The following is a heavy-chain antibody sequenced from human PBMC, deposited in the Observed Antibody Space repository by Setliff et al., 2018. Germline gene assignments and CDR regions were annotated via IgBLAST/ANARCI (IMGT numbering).Heavy chain of an antibody. CDR3: AKDLSSNTAASYFFDL. CDR2: IHVSGGST. D-gene: IGHD5-18*01. CDR1: TFTFTKYA. J-gene: IGHJ4*02. Sequence: LRLSCVASTFTFTKYAVTWVRQAPGKGLEWVSSIHVSGGSTDYADSVKGRFTMSRDSSTNTLYLQMNSLRGEDTAVYYCAKDLSSNTAASYFFDLWGQGTQVTVSS. V-gene: IGHV3-23*01.